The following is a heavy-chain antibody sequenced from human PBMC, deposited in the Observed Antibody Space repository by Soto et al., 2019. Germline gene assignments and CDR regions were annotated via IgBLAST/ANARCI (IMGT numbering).Heavy chain of an antibody. V-gene: IGHV4-59*08. CDR2: IYYRGST. D-gene: IGHD6-13*01. CDR1: GDSISNYY. CDR3: ERHLWVVSSWYLGAVDI. Sequence: QVQLQESGPGLVKPSETLSLTCNVSGDSISNYYWSWIRQPPGKGLEWIGYIYYRGSTNSNHSLTSGVTVLVDTSKNQFSLKLNSVTAADTSVYYCERHLWVVSSWYLGAVDIWGQGTMVTVSS. J-gene: IGHJ3*02.